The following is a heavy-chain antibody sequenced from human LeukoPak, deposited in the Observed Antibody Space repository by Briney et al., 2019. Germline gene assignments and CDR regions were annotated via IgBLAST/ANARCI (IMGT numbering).Heavy chain of an antibody. CDR2: IFYSGST. J-gene: IGHJ5*02. Sequence: PSETLSLTCNVSGGSISSGDYYWSWIRQPPGKGLEWFGYIFYSGSTYHNPSLTSRVTISVDTSKSQYSLKLRSVTAADTAVYYCARLNHCSTTSCYWVDPWGEGTLVTVSP. CDR3: ARLNHCSTTSCYWVDP. CDR1: GGSISSGDYY. V-gene: IGHV4-30-4*08. D-gene: IGHD2-2*01.